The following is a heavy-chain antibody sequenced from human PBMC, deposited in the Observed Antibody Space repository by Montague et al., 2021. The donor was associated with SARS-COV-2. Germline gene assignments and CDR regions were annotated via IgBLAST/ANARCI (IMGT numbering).Heavy chain of an antibody. CDR3: ARVGRQQLVRLSGMDV. CDR2: IYYSGST. D-gene: IGHD6-13*01. CDR1: GGSISSSSYY. Sequence: SETLSLTCTVSGGSISSSSYYWGWIRQPPGKGLEWIGSIYYSGSTYYNPSLKSRVTISVDTSKNQFSLKLSSVTAADTAVYYCARVGRQQLVRLSGMDVWGHGTTVTVPS. J-gene: IGHJ6*02. V-gene: IGHV4-39*07.